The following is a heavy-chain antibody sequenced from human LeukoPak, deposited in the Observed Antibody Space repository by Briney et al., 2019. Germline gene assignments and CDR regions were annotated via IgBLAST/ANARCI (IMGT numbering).Heavy chain of an antibody. V-gene: IGHV1-69*13. Sequence: GASVKVSCKASGGTFSSYAISWVRQAPGQGLEWMGGIIPIFGTANYAQKFQGRVTITADESTSTAYMELSSLRSEDTAVYYCAREIGTAVAGNFDYWGQGTLVTVSS. CDR1: GGTFSSYA. J-gene: IGHJ4*02. CDR2: IIPIFGTA. D-gene: IGHD6-19*01. CDR3: AREIGTAVAGNFDY.